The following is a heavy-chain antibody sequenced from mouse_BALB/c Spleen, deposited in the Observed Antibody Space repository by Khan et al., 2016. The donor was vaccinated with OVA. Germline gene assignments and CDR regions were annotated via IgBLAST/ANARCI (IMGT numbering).Heavy chain of an antibody. D-gene: IGHD2-4*01. CDR3: ARKDYYDYDPFPY. CDR1: GYSITSEYS. CDR2: ISYSGNT. Sequence: EVQLQESGPGLVKPSQSLSLTCTVTGYSITSEYSWNWIRQFPGNKLEWMGFISYSGNTRYNPSLKSRISITRDTSKNQFFLQLNSVTSEDTATYYCARKDYYDYDPFPYWGHGTQVTVSA. J-gene: IGHJ3*01. V-gene: IGHV3-2*02.